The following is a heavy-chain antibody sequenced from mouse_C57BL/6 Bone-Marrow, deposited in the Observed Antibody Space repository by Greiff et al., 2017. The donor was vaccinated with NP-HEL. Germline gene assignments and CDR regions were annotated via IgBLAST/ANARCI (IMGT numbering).Heavy chain of an antibody. Sequence: QVQLQQPGAELVKPGASVKLSCKASGYTFTSYWMHWVKQRPGRGLEWIGGIDPNSGGTKYNEKFKSKATLTVDKPSSTAYMQLSSLTSEDSAVYYCARGNPITTVVEYFDVWGTGTTVTVSS. D-gene: IGHD1-1*01. V-gene: IGHV1-72*01. CDR1: GYTFTSYW. J-gene: IGHJ1*03. CDR2: IDPNSGGT. CDR3: ARGNPITTVVEYFDV.